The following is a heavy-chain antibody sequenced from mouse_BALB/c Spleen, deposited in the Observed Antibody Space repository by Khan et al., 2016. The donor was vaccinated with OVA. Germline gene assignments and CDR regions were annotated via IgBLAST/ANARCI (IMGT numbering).Heavy chain of an antibody. J-gene: IGHJ3*01. Sequence: EVQLQESGGGLVKPGGSLKLSCAASGFTFSDYYMYWVRQTPEKRLEWVATISDGGSSTYYLDSVKGRFTISRDNAKNSLYLQMSSLKSEDTAIYYCARAGYGGFAYWGQGTLVTVSA. CDR1: GFTFSDYY. CDR3: ARAGYGGFAY. CDR2: ISDGGSST. V-gene: IGHV5-4*02. D-gene: IGHD1-1*02.